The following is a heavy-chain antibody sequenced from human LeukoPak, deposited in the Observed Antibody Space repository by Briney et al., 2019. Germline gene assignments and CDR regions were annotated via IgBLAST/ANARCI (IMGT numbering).Heavy chain of an antibody. CDR3: ASGGYCSGGSCYVGSSPAGELFDY. D-gene: IGHD2-15*01. CDR2: IIPIFGTA. V-gene: IGHV1-69*05. Sequence: SVKVSCKASGGTFSSYAISWVRQAPGQGLEWMGGIIPIFGTASYAQKFQGRVTITTDESTSTAYMELSSLRSEDTAVYYCASGGYCSGGSCYVGSSPAGELFDYWGQGTLVTVSS. CDR1: GGTFSSYA. J-gene: IGHJ4*02.